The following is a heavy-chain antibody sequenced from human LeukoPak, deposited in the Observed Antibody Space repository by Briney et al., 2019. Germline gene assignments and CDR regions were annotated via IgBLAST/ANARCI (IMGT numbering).Heavy chain of an antibody. CDR1: GYIFTSYG. J-gene: IGHJ3*02. Sequence: GASVKVSCKTSGYIFTSYGISWVRQAPGKGLEWVANIKQDGSEKYYVDSVKGRFTISRDNAKNSLYLQMNSLRAEVTAVYYCARDLRFLEWSHDVFDIWGQGTMVTVSS. D-gene: IGHD3-3*01. CDR3: ARDLRFLEWSHDVFDI. CDR2: IKQDGSEK. V-gene: IGHV3-7*01.